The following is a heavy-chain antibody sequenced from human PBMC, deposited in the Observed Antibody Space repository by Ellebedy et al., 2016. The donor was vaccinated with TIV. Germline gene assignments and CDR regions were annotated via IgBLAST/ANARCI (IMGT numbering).Heavy chain of an antibody. V-gene: IGHV3-30*18. Sequence: GESLKISXAASGFTFSNHGMHWVRQAPGKGLEWVAVISYDGSDKYYADSVKGRFTISRDNSKNTLYLQMNSLRAEDTAVYFCAKSLMVRGVYHFDHWGQGTLVTVSS. CDR3: AKSLMVRGVYHFDH. CDR1: GFTFSNHG. J-gene: IGHJ4*02. CDR2: ISYDGSDK. D-gene: IGHD3-10*01.